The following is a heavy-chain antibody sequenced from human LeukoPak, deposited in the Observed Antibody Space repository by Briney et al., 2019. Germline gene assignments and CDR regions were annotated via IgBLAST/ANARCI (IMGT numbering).Heavy chain of an antibody. J-gene: IGHJ6*03. V-gene: IGHV4-34*01. CDR1: GGSFSGYY. Sequence: SETLSLTCAVYGGSFSGYYWSWIRQPPGKGLEWIGEINHSGSTNYNPSLKSQVTISVDTSKNQFSLKLSSVTAADTAVYYCARHRYYYGSGSYHYYYYMDVWGKGTTVTISS. D-gene: IGHD3-10*01. CDR2: INHSGST. CDR3: ARHRYYYGSGSYHYYYYMDV.